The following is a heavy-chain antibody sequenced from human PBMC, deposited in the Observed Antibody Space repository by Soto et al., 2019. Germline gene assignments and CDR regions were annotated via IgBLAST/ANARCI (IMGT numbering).Heavy chain of an antibody. CDR3: AKEVGAARVGYYYYMDV. CDR1: GFTFSSYG. J-gene: IGHJ6*03. D-gene: IGHD6-6*01. Sequence: GGSLRLSCAASGFTFSSYGMHWVRQAPGKGLEWVAVISYDGSNKYYADSVKGRFTISRDNSKNTLYLQMNSLRAEDTAVYYCAKEVGAARVGYYYYMDVWGKGTTVTVSS. V-gene: IGHV3-30*18. CDR2: ISYDGSNK.